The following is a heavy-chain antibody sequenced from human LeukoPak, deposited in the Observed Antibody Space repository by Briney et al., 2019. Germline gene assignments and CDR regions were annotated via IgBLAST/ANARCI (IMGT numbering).Heavy chain of an antibody. CDR3: AKEKVVVVPAAILDY. CDR2: ISYDGSYK. J-gene: IGHJ4*02. Sequence: TGRSLRLSCAASGFTFSNYGMHWVREAPGKGLEWVTVISYDGSYKYYADSVKGRFNIPRDNSKNTLYLQMNRLRAEDTAVYYCAKEKVVVVPAAILDYWGQGTLVTVSS. CDR1: GFTFSNYG. D-gene: IGHD2-2*01. V-gene: IGHV3-30*18.